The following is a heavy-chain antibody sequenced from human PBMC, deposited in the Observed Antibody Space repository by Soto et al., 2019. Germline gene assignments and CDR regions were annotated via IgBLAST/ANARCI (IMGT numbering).Heavy chain of an antibody. D-gene: IGHD2-15*01. V-gene: IGHV1-69*12. J-gene: IGHJ6*02. Sequence: QVQLVQSGAEVKKPGSSVKVSCKASGGTFSSYAISWVRQAPGQGLEWMGGIIPIFGTANYAQKFQGRVTITADESTSTAYMELSSLRSEDTAVYYCARGRAVVVAATLGDFYYYYGMDVWGQGTTVTVSS. CDR2: IIPIFGTA. CDR1: GGTFSSYA. CDR3: ARGRAVVVAATLGDFYYYYGMDV.